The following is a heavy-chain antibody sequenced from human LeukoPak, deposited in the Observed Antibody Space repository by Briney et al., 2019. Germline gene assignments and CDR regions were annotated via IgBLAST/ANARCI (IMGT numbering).Heavy chain of an antibody. Sequence: GGSLRLSCAASGSTLGSYTMNWVRQAPGKGLEWVSYISSSSSTIQYADSVKGRFTISRDNAENSLYLQMNSLGVEDTAVYYCARAVISIFDNWGQGTPVTVSS. V-gene: IGHV3-48*01. J-gene: IGHJ4*02. D-gene: IGHD3-3*02. CDR2: ISSSSSTI. CDR3: ARAVISIFDN. CDR1: GSTLGSYT.